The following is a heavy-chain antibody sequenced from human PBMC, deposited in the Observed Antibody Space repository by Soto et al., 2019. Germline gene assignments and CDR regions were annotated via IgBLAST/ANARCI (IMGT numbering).Heavy chain of an antibody. J-gene: IGHJ4*02. Sequence: ASVKVSCKAFGYNFTAHDSKWVRQAAGQGLEWMGWLNPHSGDTDSAQKFQGRITMTRDTSITTAYMELTSLTSEDTAVYYCARVNCSSTSCYDHWGQGTLVTVSS. V-gene: IGHV1-8*01. CDR2: LNPHSGDT. D-gene: IGHD2-2*01. CDR1: GYNFTAHD. CDR3: ARVNCSSTSCYDH.